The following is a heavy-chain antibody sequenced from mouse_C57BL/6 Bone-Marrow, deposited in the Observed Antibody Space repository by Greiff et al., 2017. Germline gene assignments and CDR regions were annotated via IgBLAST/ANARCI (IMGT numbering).Heavy chain of an antibody. Sequence: EVKLMESGGGLVKPGGSLKLSCAASGFTFSSYAMSWVRQTPEKRLEWVATISDGGSYTYYPDNVKGRFTISRDNAKNNLYLQMSHLKSEDTAMYYCARYLPRDAMDYWGQGTSVTVSS. J-gene: IGHJ4*01. V-gene: IGHV5-4*03. D-gene: IGHD2-1*01. CDR1: GFTFSSYA. CDR3: ARYLPRDAMDY. CDR2: ISDGGSYT.